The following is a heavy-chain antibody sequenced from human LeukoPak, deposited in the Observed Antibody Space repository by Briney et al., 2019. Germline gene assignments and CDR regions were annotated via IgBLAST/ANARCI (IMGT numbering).Heavy chain of an antibody. CDR2: IYYSGST. D-gene: IGHD6-13*01. CDR1: GGSISSYY. Sequence: PSETLSLTCTVSGGSISSYYWSWIRQPPGKGLEWIGYIYYSGSTNYNPSLKSRVTISVDTSKNQFSLKLSSVTAADTAVYYCARDGYSSSPDVWGQGTTVTASS. CDR3: ARDGYSSSPDV. V-gene: IGHV4-59*01. J-gene: IGHJ6*02.